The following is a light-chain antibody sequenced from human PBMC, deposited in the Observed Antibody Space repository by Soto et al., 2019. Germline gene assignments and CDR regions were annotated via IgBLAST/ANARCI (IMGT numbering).Light chain of an antibody. J-gene: IGKJ1*01. Sequence: EIVMTQSPATLSVSPGERATLSCRTSQSVFSSLAWFQQKPGQAPRLLIYGAATRATGIPARFSGSGSGTEFTLTIRSLQSEDLAVYYCQQYHNWPAFGQGTKVDIK. CDR2: GAA. V-gene: IGKV3-15*01. CDR3: QQYHNWPA. CDR1: QSVFSS.